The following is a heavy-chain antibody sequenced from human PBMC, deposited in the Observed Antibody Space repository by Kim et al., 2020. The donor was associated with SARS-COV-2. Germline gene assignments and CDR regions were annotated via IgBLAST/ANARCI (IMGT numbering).Heavy chain of an antibody. Sequence: SETLSLTCSVSSGSINSDGNYLNWIRHLPGRGLEWIGCIYYSGTIYYNPSLKSRVTISVDTSKSQFSLKIYSVTVADTAIYYCARDTLQSNGGERRPQRYFYSGLDVWGQGTTVSVSS. CDR3: ARDTLQSNGGERRPQRYFYSGLDV. D-gene: IGHD2-21*01. V-gene: IGHV4-31*03. J-gene: IGHJ6*02. CDR2: IYYSGTI. CDR1: SGSINSDGNY.